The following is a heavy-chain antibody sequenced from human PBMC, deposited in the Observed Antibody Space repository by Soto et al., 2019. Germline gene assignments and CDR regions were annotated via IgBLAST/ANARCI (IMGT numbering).Heavy chain of an antibody. CDR3: ARDRAVVRFDY. CDR2: IYYSGST. Sequence: SETLSLTCTVSGGPISSYYSSWIRQPPGKGLEWIGYIYYSGSTNYNPSLKSRVTISVDTSKNQFSLKLSSVTAADTAVYYCARDRAVVRFDYWGQGTLVTVSS. CDR1: GGPISSYY. J-gene: IGHJ4*02. D-gene: IGHD2-21*01. V-gene: IGHV4-59*01.